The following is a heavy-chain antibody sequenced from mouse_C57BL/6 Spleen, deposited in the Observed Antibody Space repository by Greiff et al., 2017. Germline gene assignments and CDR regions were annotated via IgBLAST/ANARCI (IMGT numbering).Heavy chain of an antibody. V-gene: IGHV1-80*01. CDR1: GYAFSSYW. CDR2: IYPGDGDT. Sequence: VQLQQSGAELVKPGASVKISCKASGYAFSSYWMNWVKQRPGKGLEWIGQIYPGDGDTNYNGKFKGKATLTADKSSSTAYMQLSSLTSEDSAVYFGARWAHYYGSSSYFDYWGQGTTLTVSS. D-gene: IGHD1-1*01. CDR3: ARWAHYYGSSSYFDY. J-gene: IGHJ2*01.